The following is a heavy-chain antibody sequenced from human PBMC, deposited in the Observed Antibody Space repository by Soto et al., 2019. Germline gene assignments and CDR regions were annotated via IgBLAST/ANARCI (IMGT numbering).Heavy chain of an antibody. CDR1: GGSISSYY. D-gene: IGHD3-10*01. Sequence: QVQLQESGPGLVKPSETLSLTCTVSGGSISSYYWSWIRQPPGKGLEWIGYIYYSGSTNYNPCLKSRVTISVDTSKNQFSLKLSSVTAADTAVYYCARRYGSGFDYWGQGTLVTVSS. J-gene: IGHJ4*02. CDR3: ARRYGSGFDY. V-gene: IGHV4-59*01. CDR2: IYYSGST.